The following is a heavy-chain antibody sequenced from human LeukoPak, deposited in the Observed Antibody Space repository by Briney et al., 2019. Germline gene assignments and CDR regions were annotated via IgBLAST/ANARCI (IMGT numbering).Heavy chain of an antibody. D-gene: IGHD6-13*01. CDR1: GGSISSSNW. Sequence: SGTLSLTCAVSGGSISSSNWWSWVRQPPGKGLEWIGEIYHSGSTNYNPSLKSRVTISVDKSKNQFSLKPSSVTAADTAVYYCARDVAAAGSAHFDYWGQGTLVTVSS. V-gene: IGHV4-4*02. CDR3: ARDVAAAGSAHFDY. CDR2: IYHSGST. J-gene: IGHJ4*02.